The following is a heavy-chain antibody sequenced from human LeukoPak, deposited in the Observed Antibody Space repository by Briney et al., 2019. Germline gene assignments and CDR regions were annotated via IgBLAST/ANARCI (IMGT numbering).Heavy chain of an antibody. J-gene: IGHJ5*02. V-gene: IGHV4-59*01. D-gene: IGHD3-22*01. Sequence: PSETLSLTCTVSGGSISSYYWSWIRQPPGKGLEWIGYIYYSGSTNYNPSLKSRVTISVDTSKNQFSLKLSSVTAADTAVYYCARMGADSSGYNWFDPWGQGTLVTVSS. CDR3: ARMGADSSGYNWFDP. CDR2: IYYSGST. CDR1: GGSISSYY.